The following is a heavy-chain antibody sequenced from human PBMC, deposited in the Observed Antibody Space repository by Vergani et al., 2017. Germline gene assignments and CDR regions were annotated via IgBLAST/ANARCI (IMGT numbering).Heavy chain of an antibody. CDR2: IYYSGST. CDR3: AGMVRGVIADY. D-gene: IGHD3-10*01. Sequence: QLQLQESGPGLVKPSETLSLTCTVSGGSISSSSYYWGWLRQPPGKGLEWIGSIYYSGSTYYNPSLKSRVTISVDTSKNQFSLKLSSVTAADTAVYYCAGMVRGVIADYWGQGTLVTVSS. V-gene: IGHV4-39*07. CDR1: GGSISSSSYY. J-gene: IGHJ4*02.